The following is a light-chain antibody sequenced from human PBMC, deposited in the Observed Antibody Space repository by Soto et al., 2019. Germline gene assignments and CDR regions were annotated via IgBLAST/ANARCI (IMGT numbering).Light chain of an antibody. Sequence: QSVLTQPPSVSGAPGQRVTISCTGSSSNIGAGYDVHWYQQLPGTAPKLLIYRNTNRPSGVPDRFSGSKSGTSASLAIAGLQAEDEADYHCQSYDSSLSGSMVFGGGTKLTVL. V-gene: IGLV1-40*01. J-gene: IGLJ2*01. CDR1: SSNIGAGYD. CDR2: RNT. CDR3: QSYDSSLSGSMV.